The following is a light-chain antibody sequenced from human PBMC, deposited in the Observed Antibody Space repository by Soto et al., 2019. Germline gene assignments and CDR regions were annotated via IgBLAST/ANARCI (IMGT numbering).Light chain of an antibody. CDR3: CSYAGSPYV. V-gene: IGLV2-11*01. Sequence: QSAPTQPRSVSGSPGQSVTISCTGTRSDVGEYDYVSWYQQHPGKAPKLMIFDVSERPSGVPDRFSGSKTGNTASLTISGLQAEDEADYYCCSYAGSPYVFGTGTKLTVL. CDR2: DVS. CDR1: RSDVGEYDY. J-gene: IGLJ1*01.